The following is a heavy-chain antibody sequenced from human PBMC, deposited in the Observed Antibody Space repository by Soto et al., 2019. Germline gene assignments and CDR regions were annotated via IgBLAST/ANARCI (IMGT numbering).Heavy chain of an antibody. D-gene: IGHD4-17*01. V-gene: IGHV1-18*01. Sequence: QVPLVQSGAEVKKPGASVKVSCKASGYTFTSYGISWVRQAPGQGLEWMGWISAYNGNTNYAQKLQGRVTMTTDTSTSTAYMELRSLRSDDTAVYYCARDPVATVTTGWFDPWGQGTLVTVSS. CDR1: GYTFTSYG. CDR3: ARDPVATVTTGWFDP. J-gene: IGHJ5*02. CDR2: ISAYNGNT.